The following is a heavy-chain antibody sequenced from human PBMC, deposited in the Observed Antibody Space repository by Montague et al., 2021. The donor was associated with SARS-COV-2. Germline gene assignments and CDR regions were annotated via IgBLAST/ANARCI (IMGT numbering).Heavy chain of an antibody. CDR3: AKDLETSGWYTFFFDS. V-gene: IGHV3-23*01. CDR1: GFTFSNYA. Sequence: SLRLSCAASGFTFSNYAMSWVRQAPGKGLEWVAGISDGGTSTYYADSVKGRLIISRDNSKSTLYLQIHSLRAEDTAVYYCAKDLETSGWYTFFFDSWGQGTLVTVSS. CDR2: ISDGGTST. D-gene: IGHD6-19*01. J-gene: IGHJ4*02.